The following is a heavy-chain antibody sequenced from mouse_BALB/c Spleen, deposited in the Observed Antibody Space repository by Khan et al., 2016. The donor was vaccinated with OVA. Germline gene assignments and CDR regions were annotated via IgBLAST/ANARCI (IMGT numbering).Heavy chain of an antibody. CDR1: GYSITTNYA. Sequence: EVKLLESGPGLVKPSQSLSLTCTVTGYSITTNYAWDWIRQFPGNILEWMGYIRYSGSTSYNPSLKSRISITRDTSKNQFFLQLNSVTTEDTATDYCGRKNYYGYAVDYWGQGTTVTVSS. CDR3: GRKNYYGYAVDY. J-gene: IGHJ4*01. D-gene: IGHD1-1*01. CDR2: IRYSGST. V-gene: IGHV3-2*02.